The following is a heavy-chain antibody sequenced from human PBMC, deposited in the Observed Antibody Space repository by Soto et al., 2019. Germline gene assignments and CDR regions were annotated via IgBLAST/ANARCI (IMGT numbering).Heavy chain of an antibody. J-gene: IGHJ4*02. V-gene: IGHV3-15*01. CDR2: IKSKTDGGTT. D-gene: IGHD2-15*01. CDR1: GFTFSNAW. CDR3: FSLGEGVAYYFDY. Sequence: GGSLRLSCAASGFTFSNAWMSWVRQAPGKGLEWVGRIKSKTDGGTTDYAAPVKGRFTISRDDSKNTLCLQMNSLKTEDTAVYYCFSLGEGVAYYFDYWGQGTLVTVSS.